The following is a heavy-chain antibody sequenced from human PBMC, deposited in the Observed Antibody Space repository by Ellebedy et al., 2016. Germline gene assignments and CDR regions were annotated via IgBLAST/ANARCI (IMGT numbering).Heavy chain of an antibody. V-gene: IGHV5-51*01. CDR1: GYTFTNYW. J-gene: IGHJ6*02. CDR2: IYPGDSDT. Sequence: GESLKISXKGSGYTFTNYWLGWVRQMPGKGLEWMGIIYPGDSDTRYSPSFQGQVTMSADKSISTAYLQWSSLKVSDTAMYYCARVLAALGGYYGMDVWGQGTTVTVSS. D-gene: IGHD6-13*01. CDR3: ARVLAALGGYYGMDV.